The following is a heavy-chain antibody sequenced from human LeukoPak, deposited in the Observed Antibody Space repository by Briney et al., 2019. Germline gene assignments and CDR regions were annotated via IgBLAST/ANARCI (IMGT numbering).Heavy chain of an antibody. CDR1: GYTFTGYY. Sequence: ASVKVSCKASGYTFTGYYIHWVRQAPGQGLEWMGWINPTNGDTNSAQKFLGRVTMTRDTSISTAYMVLSGLRSADTAMYFCARTSPHGPYYYMDVWGKGTTVTVSS. CDR3: ARTSPHGPYYYMDV. J-gene: IGHJ6*03. V-gene: IGHV1-2*02. CDR2: INPTNGDT. D-gene: IGHD6-6*01.